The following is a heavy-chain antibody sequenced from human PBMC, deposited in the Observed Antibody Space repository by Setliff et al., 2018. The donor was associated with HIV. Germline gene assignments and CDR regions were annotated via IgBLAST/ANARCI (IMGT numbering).Heavy chain of an antibody. Sequence: LSLTCSVSGGSISNHYWSWIRQPPGKGLEWIGYIYYSGSTNYNPSLKSRVTISVDTSKNQFSLRLSSVTAADTAVYYCARAVVPPRSLGFDIWGQGTMVTVSS. V-gene: IGHV4-59*11. D-gene: IGHD2-15*01. CDR2: IYYSGST. CDR3: ARAVVPPRSLGFDI. J-gene: IGHJ3*02. CDR1: GGSISNHY.